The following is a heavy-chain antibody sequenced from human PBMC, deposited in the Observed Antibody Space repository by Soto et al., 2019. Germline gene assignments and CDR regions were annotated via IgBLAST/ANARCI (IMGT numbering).Heavy chain of an antibody. J-gene: IGHJ3*01. CDR2: ITPLFGTT. CDR1: GGTFSSLS. CDR3: AKEFSGYEAEAWDL. D-gene: IGHD5-12*01. Sequence: GASVKVSCKASGGTFSSLSINWLRQAPGQGLEWVGVITPLFGTTNYVQKFQGRVAISADKSTAIAYMELSSLRSEDTAIYYCAKEFSGYEAEAWDLWGQGTMVTVSS. V-gene: IGHV1-69*06.